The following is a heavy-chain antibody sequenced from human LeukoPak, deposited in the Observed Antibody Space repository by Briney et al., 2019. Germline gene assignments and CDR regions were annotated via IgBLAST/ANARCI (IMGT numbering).Heavy chain of an antibody. J-gene: IGHJ2*01. Sequence: PGGSLRLSCAASGFTFSSYAMHWVRQAPGKGLEYVSAISSNGGSTFYASSVKGRFTISRDNSKSTLYLQMGGLRAEDMAVYYCATQTTVTYDGYFDLWGRGTLVTVSS. V-gene: IGHV3-64*01. CDR1: GFTFSSYA. CDR2: ISSNGGST. D-gene: IGHD4-17*01. CDR3: ATQTTVTYDGYFDL.